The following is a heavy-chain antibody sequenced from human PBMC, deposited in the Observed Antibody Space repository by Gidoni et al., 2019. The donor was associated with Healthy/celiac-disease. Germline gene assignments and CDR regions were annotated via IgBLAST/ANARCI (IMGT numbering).Heavy chain of an antibody. CDR1: GGSISSSSYY. Sequence: QLQLQESGPGLVKPSETLSLTCTVSGGSISSSSYYWGWIRHPPGKGLEWIGSIYYSGSTYYTPSLKSRVTISVDTSKNQFSLKLSSVTAADTAVYYCARTLLWFGELIQRPGADRKKASGYYYYMDVWGKGTTVTVSS. V-gene: IGHV4-39*01. CDR3: ARTLLWFGELIQRPGADRKKASGYYYYMDV. J-gene: IGHJ6*03. D-gene: IGHD3-10*01. CDR2: IYYSGST.